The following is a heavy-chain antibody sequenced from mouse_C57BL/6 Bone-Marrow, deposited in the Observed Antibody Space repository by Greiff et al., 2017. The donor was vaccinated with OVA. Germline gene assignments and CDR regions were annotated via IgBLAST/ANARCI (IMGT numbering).Heavy chain of an antibody. Sequence: VKLQQPGAELVRPGTSVKLSCKASGYTFTSYWMHWVKQRPGQGLEWIGVIDPSDSYTNYNQKFKGKATLTVDTSSSTAYMQLSSLTSEDSAVYYCARITTVVAHYFDYWGQGTTLTVSS. CDR3: ARITTVVAHYFDY. CDR1: GYTFTSYW. D-gene: IGHD1-1*01. V-gene: IGHV1-59*01. CDR2: IDPSDSYT. J-gene: IGHJ2*01.